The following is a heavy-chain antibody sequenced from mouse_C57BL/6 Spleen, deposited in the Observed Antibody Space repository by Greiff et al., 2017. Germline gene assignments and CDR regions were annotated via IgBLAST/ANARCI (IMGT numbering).Heavy chain of an antibody. CDR2: IDPSDSYT. CDR1: GYTFTSYW. D-gene: IGHD2-1*01. J-gene: IGHJ2*01. V-gene: IGHV1-69*01. CDR3: ARLRAYGNPLDY. Sequence: QVQLKQPGAELVMPGASVKLSCKASGYTFTSYWMHWVKQRPGQGLEWIGEIDPSDSYTNYNQKFKGKSTLTVDKSSSTAYMQLSSLTSEDSAVYYCARLRAYGNPLDYWGQGTTLTVSS.